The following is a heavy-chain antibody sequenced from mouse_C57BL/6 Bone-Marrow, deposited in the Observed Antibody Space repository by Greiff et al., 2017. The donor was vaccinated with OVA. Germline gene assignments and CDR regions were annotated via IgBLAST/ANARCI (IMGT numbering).Heavy chain of an antibody. CDR3: ARVWGNYFTIVYFDV. Sequence: EVKLVESEGGLVQPGSSMKLSCTASGFTFSDYYMAWFRQVPEKGLEWVANINYDGSSTYYLASLKSRFIISRDNAKNILYLQMSSLKSEDTATYDCARVWGNYFTIVYFDVWGTGTTVTVSS. D-gene: IGHD2-1*01. CDR1: GFTFSDYY. CDR2: INYDGSST. V-gene: IGHV5-16*01. J-gene: IGHJ1*03.